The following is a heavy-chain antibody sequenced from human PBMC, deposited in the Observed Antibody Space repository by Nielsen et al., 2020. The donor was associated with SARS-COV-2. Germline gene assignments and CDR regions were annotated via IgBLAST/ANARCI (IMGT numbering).Heavy chain of an antibody. CDR3: ARVDDSSSTYFDY. J-gene: IGHJ4*02. CDR2: IKQDGSEK. D-gene: IGHD3-22*01. V-gene: IGHV3-7*01. CDR1: GFTFSSYW. Sequence: EGSLRLSCAASGFTFSSYWMSWVRQAPGKGLEWVANIKQDGSEKYYVDSVKGRFTISRDNAKNSLYLQMNSLRAEDTAVYYCARVDDSSSTYFDYWGQGTLVTVSS.